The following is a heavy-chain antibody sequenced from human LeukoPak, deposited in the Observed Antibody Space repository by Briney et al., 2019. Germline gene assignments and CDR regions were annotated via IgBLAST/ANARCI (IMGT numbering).Heavy chain of an antibody. D-gene: IGHD2-2*01. CDR1: GGSFSGYY. J-gene: IGHJ6*02. Sequence: SETLSLTCAVYGGSFSGYYWSWIRQPPGKGLEWIGEINHSGSTNYNPSLKSRVTISVDTSKNQFSLKLSSVTAADTAVYYCARGGDDIVVVPAAINYYYGMDVWGQGTTVTVSS. CDR3: ARGGDDIVVVPAAINYYYGMDV. V-gene: IGHV4-34*01. CDR2: INHSGST.